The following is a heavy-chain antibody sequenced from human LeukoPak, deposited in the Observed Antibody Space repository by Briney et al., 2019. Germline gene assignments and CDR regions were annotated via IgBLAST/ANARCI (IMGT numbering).Heavy chain of an antibody. Sequence: GGSLRLSCAASAFTFSSYGMSWVRQAPGKGLEWVSAISGSGGSTYYADSVKGRFTISRDNSKNTLYLQMNSLRAEDTAVYYCAKKEKVRGVIRGNFDYWGQGTLVTVSS. CDR1: AFTFSSYG. V-gene: IGHV3-23*01. D-gene: IGHD3-10*01. CDR3: AKKEKVRGVIRGNFDY. CDR2: ISGSGGST. J-gene: IGHJ4*02.